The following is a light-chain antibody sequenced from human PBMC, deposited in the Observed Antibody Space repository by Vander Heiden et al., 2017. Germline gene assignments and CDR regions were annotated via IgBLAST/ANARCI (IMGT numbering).Light chain of an antibody. Sequence: IQMTQSPSTLSASGGDRVTITCRASERISRWLAWYQQKPGKAPKLLIYKASSLESGVPSRCSGSGSGIEFTLTISSLQPDDFSTYYCQQYHSDGTFGQGTKVEIK. CDR2: KAS. CDR3: QQYHSDGT. CDR1: ERISRW. J-gene: IGKJ1*01. V-gene: IGKV1-5*03.